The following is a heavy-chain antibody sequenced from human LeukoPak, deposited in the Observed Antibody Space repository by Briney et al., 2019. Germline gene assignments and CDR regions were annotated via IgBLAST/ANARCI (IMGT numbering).Heavy chain of an antibody. CDR1: GLIFNDYY. CDR2: IREDGSEK. V-gene: IGHV3-7*01. D-gene: IGHD3-3*01. CDR3: ARLNYDFWSGVWEGYYMDV. J-gene: IGHJ6*03. Sequence: PGGSLRLSCAASGLIFNDYYMTWVRQAPGMGLEWVANIREDGSEKYYVDSVKGRFTVSRDNAKNSLYLQVNSLRAEDTAVYYCARLNYDFWSGVWEGYYMDVWGKGTTVTVSS.